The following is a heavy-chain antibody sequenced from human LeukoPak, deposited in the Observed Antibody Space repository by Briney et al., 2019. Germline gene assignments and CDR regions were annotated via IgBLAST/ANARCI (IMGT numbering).Heavy chain of an antibody. Sequence: GGSLRLSCAASGFTFSDYYMSWIRQAPGKGLEWVSYISSSGSTIYYVDSVKGRFTISRDNAKNSLYLQMSSLRAEDTAVYYWARGSNVRGNIGNDMDVWGKGTTVTVSS. CDR3: ARGSNVRGNIGNDMDV. V-gene: IGHV3-11*01. D-gene: IGHD3-10*02. CDR1: GFTFSDYY. CDR2: ISSSGSTI. J-gene: IGHJ6*03.